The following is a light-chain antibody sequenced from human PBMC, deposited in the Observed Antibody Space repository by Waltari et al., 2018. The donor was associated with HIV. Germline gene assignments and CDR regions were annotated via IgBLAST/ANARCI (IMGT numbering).Light chain of an antibody. V-gene: IGKV1-39*01. J-gene: IGKJ2*01. CDR1: QSITTY. CDR3: QQAYSAPYT. CDR2: AVS. Sequence: IQMTQSPSSLSASVGDRVTITCRASQSITTYFNWYQQKPGKAPKLLIFAVSTLQGGVPSRFSGSGSGTDFTLTINNLQPEDFATYYCQQAYSAPYTFGLGTKLEIK.